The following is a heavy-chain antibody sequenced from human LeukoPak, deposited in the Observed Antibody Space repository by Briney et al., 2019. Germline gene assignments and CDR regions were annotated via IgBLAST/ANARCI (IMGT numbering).Heavy chain of an antibody. J-gene: IGHJ4*02. CDR1: GGSISSGSYY. V-gene: IGHV4-61*02. D-gene: IGHD3-3*01. CDR2: IYTSGST. CDR3: ARGYYDLWSGYPYYFDY. Sequence: SETLSLTCTVSGGSISSGSYYGSWIRQPAGKGLEWIGRIYTSGSTNYNPSLKSRVTISVDTSKNQFSMKLSSVTAADTAVYYCARGYYDLWSGYPYYFDYWGQGTLVTVSS.